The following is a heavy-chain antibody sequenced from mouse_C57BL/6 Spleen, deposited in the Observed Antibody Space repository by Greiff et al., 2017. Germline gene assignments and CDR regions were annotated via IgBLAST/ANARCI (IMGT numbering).Heavy chain of an antibody. CDR1: GYTFTSYW. Sequence: QVQLQQPGAELVKPGASVKLSCKASGYTFTSYWMPWVKQRPERGLEWIGRIAPNSGGTKYNEKFKRKSQLTVDKPSSTAYMQLSSLTSADSAVYCCARSSYNVRKGFDYWGQGTTLTVSS. D-gene: IGHD1-1*01. CDR2: IAPNSGGT. J-gene: IGHJ2*01. CDR3: ARSSYNVRKGFDY. V-gene: IGHV1-72*01.